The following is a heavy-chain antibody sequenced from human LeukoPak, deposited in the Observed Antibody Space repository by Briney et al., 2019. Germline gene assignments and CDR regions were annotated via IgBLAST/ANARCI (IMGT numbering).Heavy chain of an antibody. CDR3: ARGYGSGSYNNFNK. D-gene: IGHD3-10*01. Sequence: SETLSLTCTVSGGYISGGSYYWSWIRQPPGKGMEWIGYIHYTGNTDYNPSLTSRVTMSVDTSKNQFSLMLTSVTAADTAVYYCARGYGSGSYNNFNKWDQGLLVAVSS. J-gene: IGHJ4*02. CDR2: IHYTGNT. CDR1: GGYISGGSYY. V-gene: IGHV4-61*01.